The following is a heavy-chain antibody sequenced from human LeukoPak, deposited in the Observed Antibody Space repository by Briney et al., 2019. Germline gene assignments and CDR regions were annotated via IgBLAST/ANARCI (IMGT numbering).Heavy chain of an antibody. D-gene: IGHD6-13*01. CDR1: GGSFSGYY. V-gene: IGHV4-34*01. J-gene: IGHJ4*02. CDR3: ARGFIPAADYFDY. Sequence: SETLSLTCAVYGGSFSGYYWSWIRQPPGKGLEWIGEINHSGSTNYNPSLKSRVTISVDTSKNQFSLKLSSVTAADTAVYYCARGFIPAADYFDYWGQGTLVTVSS. CDR2: INHSGST.